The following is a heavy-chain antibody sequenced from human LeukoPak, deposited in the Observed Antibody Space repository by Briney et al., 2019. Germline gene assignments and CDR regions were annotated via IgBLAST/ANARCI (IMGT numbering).Heavy chain of an antibody. CDR3: ARAPYYYGSGDSGWFDR. Sequence: ASVKVSCKASGYTFTSYGISWVRQAPGQGLECMGWISAYNGNTNYAQRLQGRVTMTTDTSTSTAYMELRSLRSDDTAVYYCARAPYYYGSGDSGWFDRWGQGTLVTVSS. CDR2: ISAYNGNT. J-gene: IGHJ5*02. CDR1: GYTFTSYG. V-gene: IGHV1-18*01. D-gene: IGHD3-10*01.